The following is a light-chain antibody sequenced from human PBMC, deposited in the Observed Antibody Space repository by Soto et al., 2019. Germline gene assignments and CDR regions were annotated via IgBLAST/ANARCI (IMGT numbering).Light chain of an antibody. CDR2: AAS. Sequence: DIQMTQSPSSLSESVGDRVTITCRASQSISSYLNWYQQKPGKAPKLLIYAASSLQSGVPSRFSCSGSGTDFTLTISSLQPEDFATYYCQQSYGTRTFGQGTKVDIK. CDR1: QSISSY. V-gene: IGKV1-39*01. J-gene: IGKJ1*01. CDR3: QQSYGTRT.